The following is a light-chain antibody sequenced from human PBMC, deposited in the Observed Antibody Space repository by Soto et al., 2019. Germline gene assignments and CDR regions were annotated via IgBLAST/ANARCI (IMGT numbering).Light chain of an antibody. J-gene: IGKJ5*01. CDR3: QQAYSFPIT. V-gene: IGKV1-12*01. CDR2: DAT. Sequence: DIQMTQSPSSVSASVGETVTITCRASHYIDRWLAWYQQKPGKAPKLLNYDATRLRSGVPSTFSGSRSGTDFTLTITDLQPEDFATYYCQQAYSFPITFGQGTRLEMK. CDR1: HYIDRW.